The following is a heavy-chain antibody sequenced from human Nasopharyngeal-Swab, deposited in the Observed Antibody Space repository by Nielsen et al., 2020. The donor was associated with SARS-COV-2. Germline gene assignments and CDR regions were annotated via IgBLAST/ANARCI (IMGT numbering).Heavy chain of an antibody. J-gene: IGHJ4*02. D-gene: IGHD2-15*01. V-gene: IGHV4-30-4*01. Sequence: SETLSLTCTVSGVSISSGDYYWSWIRQPPGKGLEWIGYIYYSGSTYYNPSLKSRVTISVDTSKNQFSLKLSSVTAADTAVYYCASLKLRYCSGGSCYPWTFDYWGQGTLVTVSS. CDR3: ASLKLRYCSGGSCYPWTFDY. CDR1: GVSISSGDYY. CDR2: IYYSGST.